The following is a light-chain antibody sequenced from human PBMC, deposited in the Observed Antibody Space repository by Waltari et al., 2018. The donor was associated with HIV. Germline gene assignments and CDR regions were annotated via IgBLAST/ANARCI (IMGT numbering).Light chain of an antibody. CDR1: SLRSYY. CDR2: GKN. Sequence: SSELTQDTAVSVALGQTVRITCQGDSLRSYYASWYQQKPGQAPVLVIYGKNNRPSGIPDRFSGSSSGNTASLTITGAQAEDEADYYCNSRDSSGNHVVFGGGTKLTVL. CDR3: NSRDSSGNHVV. J-gene: IGLJ2*01. V-gene: IGLV3-19*01.